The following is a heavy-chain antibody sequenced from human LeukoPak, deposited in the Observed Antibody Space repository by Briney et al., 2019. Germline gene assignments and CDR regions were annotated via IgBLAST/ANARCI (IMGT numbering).Heavy chain of an antibody. V-gene: IGHV4-34*01. Sequence: SETLSLTCAVYGGSFSGYYWSWLRQPPGKGLEWIGEINHSGSTNYNPSLKSRVTISVDTSKNQFSLKLSSVTAADTAVYYCARGRIGYCSGGSCYFRFDPWGQGTLVTVSS. J-gene: IGHJ5*02. CDR1: GGSFSGYY. D-gene: IGHD2-15*01. CDR3: ARGRIGYCSGGSCYFRFDP. CDR2: INHSGST.